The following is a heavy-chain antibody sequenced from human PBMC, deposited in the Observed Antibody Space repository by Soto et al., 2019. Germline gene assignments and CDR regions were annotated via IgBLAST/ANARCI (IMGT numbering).Heavy chain of an antibody. CDR1: GYTFTGYY. V-gene: IGHV1-2*02. CDR2: INPNSGGT. Sequence: GPSVKVSCKASGYTFTGYYMHWVRQAPGQGLEWMGWINPNSGGTNYAQKFQGRVTMTRDTSISTAYMELSRLRSDDTAVYYCASVIRDSSGFNWFDPWGQGTLVTVSS. D-gene: IGHD3-22*01. J-gene: IGHJ5*02. CDR3: ASVIRDSSGFNWFDP.